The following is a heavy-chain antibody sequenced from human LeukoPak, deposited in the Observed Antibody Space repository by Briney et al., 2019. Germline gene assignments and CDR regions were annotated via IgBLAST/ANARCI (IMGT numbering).Heavy chain of an antibody. J-gene: IGHJ4*02. Sequence: GGSLRLSCAASGFTFSNYWMHWVRQAPGKGLVWVSRINSDGINTSYADSVKGRFTISRDNAKNSLYLQMNSLRAEDAAVYYCTRENWYIDYWGQGNLVTVSS. V-gene: IGHV3-74*01. CDR1: GFTFSNYW. CDR3: TRENWYIDY. CDR2: INSDGINT.